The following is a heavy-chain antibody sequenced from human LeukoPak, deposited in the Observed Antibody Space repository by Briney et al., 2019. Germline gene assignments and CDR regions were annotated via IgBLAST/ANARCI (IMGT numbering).Heavy chain of an antibody. J-gene: IGHJ6*02. CDR3: AREISGSYYYYYGMDV. D-gene: IGHD1-26*01. V-gene: IGHV1-69*05. CDR2: IIPIFGTA. CDR1: GGTFSSYA. Sequence: ASVKVSCKASGGTFSSYAISWVRQAPGQGLEWMGGIIPIFGTANYAQKFQGRVTITTDESTSTAYMELSSLRSEDTAVYYCAREISGSYYYYYGMDVWGQGTTVTVSS.